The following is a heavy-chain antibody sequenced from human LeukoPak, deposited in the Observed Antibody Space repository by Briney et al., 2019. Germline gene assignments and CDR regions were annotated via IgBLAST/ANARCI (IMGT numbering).Heavy chain of an antibody. CDR3: AREGHRGADY. D-gene: IGHD3-10*01. Sequence: SETLSLTCTVSGGSISNYYWSWIRQPPGKGLEWIGCIYYSGSANYNPSLKSRVTISIDTSKTQFSLKLISVTAADTAVFYCAREGHRGADYWGQGALVTVSS. CDR2: IYYSGSA. V-gene: IGHV4-59*01. CDR1: GGSISNYY. J-gene: IGHJ4*02.